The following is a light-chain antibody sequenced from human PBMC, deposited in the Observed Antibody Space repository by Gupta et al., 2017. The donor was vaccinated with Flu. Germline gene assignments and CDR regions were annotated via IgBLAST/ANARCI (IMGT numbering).Light chain of an antibody. CDR1: QSVGSN. CDR2: GAS. CDR3: QQYNCLRT. J-gene: IGKJ1*01. Sequence: EVVMTQSPATLSVSPGERATLSCRDSQSVGSNLAWYQQKPGQAPRLIIYGASNRATGIPDRFSGSGSGKDFTLTISRLQSEDFAVYHCQQYNCLRTFGQGTKVDIK. V-gene: IGKV3-15*01.